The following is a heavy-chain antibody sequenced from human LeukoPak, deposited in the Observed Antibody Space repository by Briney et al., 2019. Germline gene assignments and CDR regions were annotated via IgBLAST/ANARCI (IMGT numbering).Heavy chain of an antibody. CDR1: GFTFSDHY. J-gene: IGHJ4*02. D-gene: IGHD6-19*01. CDR3: ARDRSSGWYGACDY. Sequence: QPGGALRLSCAASGFTFSDHYMDWVRQAPGKGLGGVAVIWYDGSNKYYADSVKGRFTISRDNSKNTLYLQMNRPRAEDTAVYYCARDRSSGWYGACDYWGQGTLVTVSS. V-gene: IGHV3-33*08. CDR2: IWYDGSNK.